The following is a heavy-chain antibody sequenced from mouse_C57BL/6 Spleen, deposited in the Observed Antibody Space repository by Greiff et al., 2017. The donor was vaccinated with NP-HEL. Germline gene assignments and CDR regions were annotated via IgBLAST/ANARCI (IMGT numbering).Heavy chain of an antibody. V-gene: IGHV1-69*01. D-gene: IGHD1-1*02. Sequence: QVQLQQPGAELVMPGASVKLSCKASGYTFTSYWMHWVKQRPGQGLEWIGEIDPSDSYTNYNQKFKGKSTLTVDKSSSTAYMQLSSLTSEDSAVYYCATVGGTWFAYWGQGTLVTVSA. CDR3: ATVGGTWFAY. CDR2: IDPSDSYT. J-gene: IGHJ3*01. CDR1: GYTFTSYW.